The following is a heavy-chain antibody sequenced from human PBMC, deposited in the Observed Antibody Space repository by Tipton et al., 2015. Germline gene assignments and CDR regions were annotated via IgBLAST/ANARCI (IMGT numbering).Heavy chain of an antibody. V-gene: IGHV3-43*02. D-gene: IGHD6-13*01. CDR3: ARHVSSSLDY. CDR2: INWNGGKT. J-gene: IGHJ4*02. Sequence: SLRLSCAAYGFKFDDYAMHWVRQAPGKGLEWVSVINWNGGKTDYGDSLKGRFTISRDNKKKSLYLQMNSLTTEDTALYYCARHVSSSLDYWGQGTLVTVSS. CDR1: GFKFDDYA.